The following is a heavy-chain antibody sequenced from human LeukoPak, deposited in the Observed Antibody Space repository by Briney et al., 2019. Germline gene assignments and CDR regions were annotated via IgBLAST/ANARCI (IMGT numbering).Heavy chain of an antibody. CDR2: IYYSGST. CDR3: ARDSREAYCGGDCYPGAFDI. J-gene: IGHJ3*02. Sequence: SETLSLTCTVSGGSISSGGYYWSWIRQHPGKGLEWIGYIYYSGSTYYNPSLKSRVTISVDTSKNQFSLKLSSVTAADTAVYYCARDSREAYCGGDCYPGAFDIWGQGTMVTVSS. V-gene: IGHV4-31*03. D-gene: IGHD2-21*02. CDR1: GGSISSGGYY.